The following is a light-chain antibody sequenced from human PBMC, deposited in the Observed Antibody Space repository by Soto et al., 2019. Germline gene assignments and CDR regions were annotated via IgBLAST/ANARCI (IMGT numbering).Light chain of an antibody. CDR3: SSFAVNNNLV. CDR2: EVS. CDR1: SSDVGGYNY. V-gene: IGLV2-8*01. J-gene: IGLJ2*01. Sequence: QSALTQPPSASGSPGQSVTISCTGTSSDVGGYNYVSWYQQHPGKAPKLMISEVSKQPSGVPDRFSGSKSGNTASLTVSGLQAEDKADYYCSSFAVNNNLVFGGGTKLTVL.